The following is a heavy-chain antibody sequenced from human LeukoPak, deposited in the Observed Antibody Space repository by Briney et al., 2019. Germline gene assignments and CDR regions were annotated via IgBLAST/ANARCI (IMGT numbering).Heavy chain of an antibody. CDR1: GYTFTAYY. CDR3: ATGADIVVVPAARRDAFDI. CDR2: FDPADGET. J-gene: IGHJ3*02. V-gene: IGHV1-24*01. Sequence: GASVKLSCKASGYTFTAYYIHWVRQAPGNGLEWLGGFDPADGETIYAQKFQGRVTMTEDTSTDTAYMELSSLRSEDTAVYYCATGADIVVVPAARRDAFDIWGQGTMVTVSS. D-gene: IGHD2-2*01.